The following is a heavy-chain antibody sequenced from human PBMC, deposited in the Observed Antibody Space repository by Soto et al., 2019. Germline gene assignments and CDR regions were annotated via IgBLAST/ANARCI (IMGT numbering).Heavy chain of an antibody. CDR1: GYTFTSYG. CDR3: ANVVGVVSPDINWFDP. V-gene: IGHV1-18*01. J-gene: IGHJ5*02. D-gene: IGHD3-3*01. CDR2: ISAYNGNT. Sequence: QVQLVQSGAEVKKPGASVKVSCKASGYTFTSYGISWVRQAPGQGLEWMGWISAYNGNTNYAQKLHGRVTMTTDTSTSTAYMELRSLRSDDTAVYYCANVVGVVSPDINWFDPWGQGPLVTVSS.